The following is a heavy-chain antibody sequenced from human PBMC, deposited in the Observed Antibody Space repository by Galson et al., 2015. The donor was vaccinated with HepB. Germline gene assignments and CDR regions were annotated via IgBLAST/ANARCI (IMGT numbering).Heavy chain of an antibody. CDR3: AKGWWLEGGPPNWFDP. Sequence: SLRLSCATSGFTFRRYAMSWLRQAPGMGLEWVSALSGSADATYYADSVKGRFTISRDNSKNRLFLQMNSLRAEDTAVYYCAKGWWLEGGPPNWFDPWGQGTLVTVSS. D-gene: IGHD6-19*01. CDR2: LSGSADAT. J-gene: IGHJ5*02. CDR1: GFTFRRYA. V-gene: IGHV3-23*01.